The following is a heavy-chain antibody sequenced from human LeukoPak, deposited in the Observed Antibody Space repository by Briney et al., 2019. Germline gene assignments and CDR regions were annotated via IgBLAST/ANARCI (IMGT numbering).Heavy chain of an antibody. V-gene: IGHV4-34*01. Sequence: SETLSLTCAVYGGSFSGYYWSWIRQPPGKGLEWIGEINHSGSTNYNPSLKSRVTISVDTSKNQSSLKLSSVTAADTAVYYCARAKSWRVVVPAARPYNWFDPWGQGTLVTVSS. CDR2: INHSGST. CDR3: ARAKSWRVVVPAARPYNWFDP. D-gene: IGHD2-2*01. J-gene: IGHJ5*02. CDR1: GGSFSGYY.